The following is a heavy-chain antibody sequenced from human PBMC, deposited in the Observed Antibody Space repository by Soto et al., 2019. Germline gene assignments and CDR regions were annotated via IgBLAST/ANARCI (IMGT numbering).Heavy chain of an antibody. J-gene: IGHJ6*02. Sequence: TSETLSLTCTVSGGSISSSSYYWGWIRQPPGKGLEWIGSIYYSGSTYYNPSLKSRVTISVDTSKNQFSLKLSSVTAADTAVYYCARHRYGSGKSYYYYGMDVWGQGTTVTVSS. CDR2: IYYSGST. D-gene: IGHD3-10*01. V-gene: IGHV4-39*01. CDR1: GGSISSSSYY. CDR3: ARHRYGSGKSYYYYGMDV.